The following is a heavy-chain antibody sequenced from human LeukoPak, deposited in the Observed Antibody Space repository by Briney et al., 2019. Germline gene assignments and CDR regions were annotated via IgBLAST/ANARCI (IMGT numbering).Heavy chain of an antibody. CDR3: ARGSGSYDY. V-gene: IGHV4-59*08. J-gene: IGHJ4*02. CDR2: IYYSGST. D-gene: IGHD1-26*01. CDR1: GGSISSYY. Sequence: SETLSLTCTVSGGSISSYYWSWIRQPPGKGLEWIGYIYYSGSTNYNPSLKSRVTISVDTSKNQFSLKLSSVTAADTAVYYCARGSGSYDYWGQGTLVTVSS.